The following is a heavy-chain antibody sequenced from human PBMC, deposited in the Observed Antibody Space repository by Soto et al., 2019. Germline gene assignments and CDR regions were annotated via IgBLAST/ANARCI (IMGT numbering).Heavy chain of an antibody. CDR1: GASMSGFY. CDR2: IYATGTT. D-gene: IGHD1-1*01. Sequence: SHTLALTCTVSGASMSGFYWNWIRKCAGKGLEWIGRIYATGTTDYNPPLKSRVMMSVDTSKKQLSLKLRSVTVADTAVYYCVRDGTKTLRDWFDPWGQGIAVTVSS. V-gene: IGHV4-4*07. CDR3: VRDGTKTLRDWFDP. J-gene: IGHJ5*02.